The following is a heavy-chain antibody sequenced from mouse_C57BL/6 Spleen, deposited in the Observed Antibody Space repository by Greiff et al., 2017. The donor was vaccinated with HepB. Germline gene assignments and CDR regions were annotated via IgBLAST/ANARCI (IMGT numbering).Heavy chain of an antibody. Sequence: VQLKESGAELVRPGASVKLSCTASGFNIKDDYMHWVKQRPEQGLEWIGWIDPENGDTEYASKFQGKATITADTSSNTAYLQLSSLTSEDTAVYYCTTSYDGYSRLAYWGQGTLVTVSA. CDR2: IDPENGDT. J-gene: IGHJ3*01. V-gene: IGHV14-4*01. D-gene: IGHD2-3*01. CDR1: GFNIKDDY. CDR3: TTSYDGYSRLAY.